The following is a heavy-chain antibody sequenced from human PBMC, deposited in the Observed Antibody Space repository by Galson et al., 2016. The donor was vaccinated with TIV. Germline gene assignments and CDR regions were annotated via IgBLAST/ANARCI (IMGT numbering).Heavy chain of an antibody. J-gene: IGHJ6*02. CDR2: ISSDGTT. V-gene: IGHV3-66*02. CDR1: GFTVGDNY. D-gene: IGHD2-21*01. Sequence: SLRLSCAASGFTVGDNYMTWVRQAPGKGLEWVSLISSDGTTSFADSVRGRFTVSRDNSKNTLYLQMKSLRVEDTALYFCARECRFCGNECYLYYYYGMDVWGQGTSVTVSS. CDR3: ARECRFCGNECYLYYYYGMDV.